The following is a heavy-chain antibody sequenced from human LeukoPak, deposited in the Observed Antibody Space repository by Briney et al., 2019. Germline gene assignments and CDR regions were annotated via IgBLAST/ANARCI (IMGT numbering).Heavy chain of an antibody. D-gene: IGHD2-15*01. CDR1: GFTFRNYG. Sequence: GGSLRLSCAASGFTFRNYGMHWVRQAPGKGLEWVAVISYDGSNKYYADPVKGRFTISRDNSKRTLFLQTDSLRGEDTAVYYCANGGYYSLDSWGQGTLVTVSS. CDR3: ANGGYYSLDS. CDR2: ISYDGSNK. J-gene: IGHJ4*02. V-gene: IGHV3-30*18.